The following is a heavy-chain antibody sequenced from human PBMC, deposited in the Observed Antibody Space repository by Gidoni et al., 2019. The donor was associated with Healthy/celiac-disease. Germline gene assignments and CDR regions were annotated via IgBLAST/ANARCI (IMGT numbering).Heavy chain of an antibody. CDR3: ARVQVAGTTSPYYYYGMDV. D-gene: IGHD1-1*01. V-gene: IGHV3-13*01. CDR2: IGTAGDT. CDR1: GFPFSSYA. Sequence: EVQLVESGGGLVQPGGSLSLSCAASGFPFSSYAMHWVRQATGKGLEWVSAIGTAGDTYYPGSVKGRFTISRENAKNSLYLQMNSLRAGDTAVYYCARVQVAGTTSPYYYYGMDVWGQGTTVTVSS. J-gene: IGHJ6*02.